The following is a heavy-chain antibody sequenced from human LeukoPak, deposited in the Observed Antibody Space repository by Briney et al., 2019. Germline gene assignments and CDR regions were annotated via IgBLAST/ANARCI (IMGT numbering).Heavy chain of an antibody. CDR2: INHSGST. CDR3: ARANYYGSMQYNYYMDV. J-gene: IGHJ6*03. CDR1: GGSLSGYY. V-gene: IGHV4-34*01. D-gene: IGHD3-10*01. Sequence: SETLSLTCAVYGGSLSGYYWTWIRQSPGKGLEWIGEINHSGSTTYNPSLKSRVTISVDTSKNQFSLKVNSVTAADTAVYYCARANYYGSMQYNYYMDVWGKGTTVTVSS.